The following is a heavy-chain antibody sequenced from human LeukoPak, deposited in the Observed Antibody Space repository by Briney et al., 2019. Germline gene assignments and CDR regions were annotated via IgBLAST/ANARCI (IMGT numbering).Heavy chain of an antibody. D-gene: IGHD3-22*01. Sequence: GGSLRLSCAASGFTFSSFAMSWVRQAPGKGLEWVSGISGSGGSTHYADSVKGRFTISRDNSRNTLHLQMDSLRADDTAVYYCARQVTNYYHSNGLDYWGQGTLLTVSS. J-gene: IGHJ4*02. CDR3: ARQVTNYYHSNGLDY. CDR2: ISGSGGST. V-gene: IGHV3-23*01. CDR1: GFTFSSFA.